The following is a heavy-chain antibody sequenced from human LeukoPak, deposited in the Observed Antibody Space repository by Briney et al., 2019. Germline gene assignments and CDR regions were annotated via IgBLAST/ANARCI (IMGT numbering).Heavy chain of an antibody. Sequence: GGSLRLSCAASGFTFSSYWMSWVRQAPGKGLEWVANIKQDGSEKYYVDSVKGRFTISRDDAKNSLYLQMNSLRAEDTAVYYCARPLDYGDYRYYYYYGMDVWGQGTTVTVSS. CDR2: IKQDGSEK. D-gene: IGHD4-17*01. J-gene: IGHJ6*02. V-gene: IGHV3-7*05. CDR1: GFTFSSYW. CDR3: ARPLDYGDYRYYYYYGMDV.